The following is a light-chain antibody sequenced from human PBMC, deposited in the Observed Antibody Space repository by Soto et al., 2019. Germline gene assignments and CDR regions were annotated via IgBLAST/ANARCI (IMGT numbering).Light chain of an antibody. Sequence: DIQMTQSPSTLSATVGDRVTITCRASQSISTKLAWYQQKPGKAPKLLIYDASSLESGVPSSFSGSGSGTEFTLTISSLQPDDFATYYCQHYKTYPLIFGGGTKVDI. CDR2: DAS. J-gene: IGKJ4*01. CDR1: QSISTK. V-gene: IGKV1-5*01. CDR3: QHYKTYPLI.